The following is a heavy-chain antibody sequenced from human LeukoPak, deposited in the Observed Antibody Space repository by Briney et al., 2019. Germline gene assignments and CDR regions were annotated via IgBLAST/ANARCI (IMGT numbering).Heavy chain of an antibody. CDR2: ISSSGSII. J-gene: IGHJ4*02. CDR3: ARDQYGSGYGSIFDY. Sequence: GGSLRLSCAASGFTFSDYYMNWIRQTPGKGLEWVSYISSSGSIIYYADSVKGRFTISRDNAKNSVYLQMNSLRAEDTAVYYCARDQYGSGYGSIFDYWGQGTLVTVSS. CDR1: GFTFSDYY. V-gene: IGHV3-11*01. D-gene: IGHD3-10*01.